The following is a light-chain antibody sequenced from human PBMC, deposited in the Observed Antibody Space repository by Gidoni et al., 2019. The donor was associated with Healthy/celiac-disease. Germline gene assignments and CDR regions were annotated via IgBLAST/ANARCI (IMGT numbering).Light chain of an antibody. CDR3: QQYDNLPYS. J-gene: IGKJ2*03. CDR1: QDISNY. V-gene: IGKV1-33*01. CDR2: DAS. Sequence: DIQMTQSPSSLSASVGDRVTITCQASQDISNYLNWYQQKPGKAPKLLIYDASNLETGVPSRFSRQVSGSGTDFTFTISSLQPEDIATYYCQQYDNLPYSFXQXTKLEIK.